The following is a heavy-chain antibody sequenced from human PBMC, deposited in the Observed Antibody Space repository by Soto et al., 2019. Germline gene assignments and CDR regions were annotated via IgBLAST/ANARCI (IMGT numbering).Heavy chain of an antibody. D-gene: IGHD6-13*01. J-gene: IGHJ4*02. V-gene: IGHV4-59*08. Sequence: QVQLQESGPGLVKPSETLSLTCTGSGGSISSYYWSWIRQPPGKGLEWIGYIYYSGSTKYNPSLRSRATISVDTSKTQVSLKVSSVTSADTAEYYCARNGPIAAAGTVVDDWVQGNQVTVYS. CDR2: IYYSGST. CDR3: ARNGPIAAAGTVVDD. CDR1: GGSISSYY.